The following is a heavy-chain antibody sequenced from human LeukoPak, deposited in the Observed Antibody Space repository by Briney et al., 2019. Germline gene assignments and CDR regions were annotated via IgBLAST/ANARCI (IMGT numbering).Heavy chain of an antibody. CDR1: GYTFTSYG. V-gene: IGHV1-46*01. Sequence: GASVKVSCKASGYTFTSYGISWVRQAPGQGLEWMGIINPSGGSTSYAQKFQGRVTMTRDMSTSTVYMELSSLRSEDTAVYYCARDRWLQFKDDAFDIWGQGTMVTVSS. J-gene: IGHJ3*02. D-gene: IGHD5-24*01. CDR2: INPSGGST. CDR3: ARDRWLQFKDDAFDI.